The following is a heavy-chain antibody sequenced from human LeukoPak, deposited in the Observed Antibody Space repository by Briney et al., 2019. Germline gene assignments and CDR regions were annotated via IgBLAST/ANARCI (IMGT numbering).Heavy chain of an antibody. Sequence: GGSLRLSCAASGFTFSSYAMSWVRQAPGKGLEWVSAISGSGGSTYYADSVKGGFTISRDNSKNTLYLQMNSLRAEDTAVYYCAISAAADDAFDIWGQGTMVTVSS. CDR1: GFTFSSYA. CDR3: AISAAADDAFDI. D-gene: IGHD6-13*01. J-gene: IGHJ3*02. CDR2: ISGSGGST. V-gene: IGHV3-23*01.